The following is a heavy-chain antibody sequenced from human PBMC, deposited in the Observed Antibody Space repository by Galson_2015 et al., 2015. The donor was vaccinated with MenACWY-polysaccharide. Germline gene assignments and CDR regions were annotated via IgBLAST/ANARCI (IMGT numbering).Heavy chain of an antibody. V-gene: IGHV3-23*01. CDR2: IRGGGGGK. Sequence: SLRLSCAASGFTFSSYGMSWVRQAPGKGLEWVSAIRGGGGGKYYADSVKGRFTISRDNSKNTLYLQMNSLRAEDTAVYYCAKDLVWFRLGELSSEDGAFDIWGQGTMVTVSS. CDR1: GFTFSSYG. CDR3: AKDLVWFRLGELSSEDGAFDI. D-gene: IGHD3-16*02. J-gene: IGHJ3*02.